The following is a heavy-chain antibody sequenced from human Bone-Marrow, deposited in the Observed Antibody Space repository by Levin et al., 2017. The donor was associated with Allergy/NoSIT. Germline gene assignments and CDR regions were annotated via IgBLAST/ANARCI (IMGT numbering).Heavy chain of an antibody. V-gene: IGHV1-8*01. J-gene: IGHJ6*02. Sequence: GASVKVSCKASGYTFTSYDINWVRQATGQGLEWMGWMNPNSGNTGSAQKFQGRVTMTRNTSISTAYMEVSSLRSEDTAVYYCARAASDRKYYDFWIGLYSHYDALDVWSQGTTVTVS. CDR3: ARAASDRKYYDFWIGLYSHYDALDV. CDR2: MNPNSGNT. D-gene: IGHD3-3*01. CDR1: GYTFTSYD.